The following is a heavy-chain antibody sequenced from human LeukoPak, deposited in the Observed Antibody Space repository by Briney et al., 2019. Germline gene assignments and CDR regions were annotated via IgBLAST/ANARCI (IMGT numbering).Heavy chain of an antibody. D-gene: IGHD3-16*02. CDR1: GFTFSSYA. Sequence: GGSLRLSCAASGFTFSSYAMTWVRQAPGKGLEWVSLISGSGDTTYYADSVKGRFTISRDNSKNTLYLQMNSLRAEDTAVYYCARDLAYDYVWGSYRDWYFDLWGRGTLVTVSS. CDR2: ISGSGDTT. CDR3: ARDLAYDYVWGSYRDWYFDL. J-gene: IGHJ2*01. V-gene: IGHV3-23*01.